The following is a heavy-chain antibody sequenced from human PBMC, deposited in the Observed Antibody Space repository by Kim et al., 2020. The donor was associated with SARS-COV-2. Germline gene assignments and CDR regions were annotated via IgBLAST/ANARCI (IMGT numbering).Heavy chain of an antibody. CDR1: GFTFSSYA. CDR2: ISGSGGST. Sequence: GGSLRLSCAASGFTFSSYAMSWVRQAPGKGLEWVSAISGSGGSTYYADSVKGRFTISRDNSKNTLYLQMNSLRAEDTAVYYCAKGPRGIYAVRGVIGFDYWGQGTLVTVSS. J-gene: IGHJ4*02. CDR3: AKGPRGIYAVRGVIGFDY. D-gene: IGHD3-10*01. V-gene: IGHV3-23*01.